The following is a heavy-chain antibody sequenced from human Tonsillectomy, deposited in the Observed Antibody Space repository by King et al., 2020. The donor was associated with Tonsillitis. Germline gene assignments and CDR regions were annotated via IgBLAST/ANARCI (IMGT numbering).Heavy chain of an antibody. CDR3: AREGGSFRHFDL. D-gene: IGHD2/OR15-2a*01. CDR1: GYSFTNYY. V-gene: IGHV1-46*01. CDR2: INPSGTGT. J-gene: IGHJ2*01. Sequence: VQLVESGAEVKEPGASLKVSCKASGYSFTNYYMHWVRQAPGQRLEWMGLINPSGTGTGYAQNFQGRITMTRDMSTGTDYMELSSLRSDDTAVYYCAREGGSFRHFDLWGRGTLVHVPS.